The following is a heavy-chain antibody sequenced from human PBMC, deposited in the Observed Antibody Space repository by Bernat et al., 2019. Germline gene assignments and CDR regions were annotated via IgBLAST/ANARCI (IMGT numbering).Heavy chain of an antibody. J-gene: IGHJ4*02. CDR3: ARDDGGFGPFDY. V-gene: IGHV3-53*05. D-gene: IGHD2-15*01. Sequence: EVQLVETGGGLIQPGGSLRLSCVVSGFTVSSNSMSWVRQAPGKGLEWVSLIYSGGTTYYADSVKGRFIISRDNSKNTLYLQMNSLRAEDTAVYYCARDDGGFGPFDYRGQGTLVTVSS. CDR1: GFTVSSNS. CDR2: IYSGGTT.